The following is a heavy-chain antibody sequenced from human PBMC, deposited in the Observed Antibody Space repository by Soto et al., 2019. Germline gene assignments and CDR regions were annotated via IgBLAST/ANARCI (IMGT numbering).Heavy chain of an antibody. V-gene: IGHV4-34*01. J-gene: IGHJ4*02. CDR3: ARDQSGSWGCLLYLDD. D-gene: IGHD2-21*01. Sequence: SETLSLTCAVYGGSFSGYYWSWIRQPPGKGLEWIGEINHSGSTNYNPSLKSRVTISVDTSKNQLSLKLSSVTAADTAVYYCARDQSGSWGCLLYLDDWGQGALVTVSS. CDR2: INHSGST. CDR1: GGSFSGYY.